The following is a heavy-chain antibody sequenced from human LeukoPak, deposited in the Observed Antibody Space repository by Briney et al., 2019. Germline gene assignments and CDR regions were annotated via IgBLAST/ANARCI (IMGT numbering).Heavy chain of an antibody. CDR2: IKQDGSEK. J-gene: IGHJ4*02. CDR1: GFTFSSYW. CDR3: ARGSSGWYFDY. Sequence: GGSLRLSCAASGFTFSSYWMSWVRQAPGKGLEWVANIKQDGSEKYYVDSVKGRLTISRDNAKNSLYLQMNSLRAEDTAVYYCARGSSGWYFDYWGQGTLVTVSS. V-gene: IGHV3-7*01. D-gene: IGHD6-19*01.